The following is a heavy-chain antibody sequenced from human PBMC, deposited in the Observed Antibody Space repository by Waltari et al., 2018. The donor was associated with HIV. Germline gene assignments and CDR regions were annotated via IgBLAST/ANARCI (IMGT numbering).Heavy chain of an antibody. CDR1: GFTFSSYG. J-gene: IGHJ4*02. CDR3: ARGQYYDFWSGYVM. V-gene: IGHV3-33*01. CDR2: IWYDGSNK. Sequence: QVQLVESGGGVVQPGRSLRLSCAASGFTFSSYGMHWVRQAPGKGLEWVAVIWYDGSNKYYADSVKGRFTISRDNSKNTLYLQMNSLRAEDTAVYYCARGQYYDFWSGYVMWGQGTLVTVSS. D-gene: IGHD3-3*01.